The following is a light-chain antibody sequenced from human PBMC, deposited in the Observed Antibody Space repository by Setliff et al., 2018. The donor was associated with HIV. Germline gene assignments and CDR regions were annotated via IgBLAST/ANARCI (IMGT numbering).Light chain of an antibody. J-gene: IGLJ1*01. CDR2: GNN. CDR3: QSYDSSLSGYV. V-gene: IGLV1-40*01. CDR1: SSNIGAGYD. Sequence: QSVLTQPPSVSGAPGQRVTISCTGSSSNIGAGYDVHWYQQLPGTAPKLLIYGNNNGPSGAPDRFSGSKSGTSASLAITGLQAEDGADYYCQSYDSSLSGYVFGTGTKVTVL.